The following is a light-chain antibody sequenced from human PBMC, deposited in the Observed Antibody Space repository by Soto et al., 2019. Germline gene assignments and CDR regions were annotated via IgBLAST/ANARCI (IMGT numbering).Light chain of an antibody. CDR2: DAS. CDR1: QSVSSY. CDR3: QQRSNWPWT. V-gene: IGKV3-11*01. J-gene: IGKJ1*01. Sequence: EIVLTQSPATPSLSPGERATLSCRASQSVSSYLGWYQQKPGQAPRLLIYDASNRATGIPARFSGSGSGTDFTLTISSLEPEDSAVYYCQQRSNWPWTFGQGTKVDIK.